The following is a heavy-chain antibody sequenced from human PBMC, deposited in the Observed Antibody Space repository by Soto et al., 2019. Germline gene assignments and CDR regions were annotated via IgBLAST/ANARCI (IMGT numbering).Heavy chain of an antibody. Sequence: GCLRPSCAASGLTSSSHGMHWVRQAPGKGLEWVAVIWYDGSNKYYADSVKGRFTISRDNSKNTLYLQMNSLRAEDTAVYYCAAYYDILTGYPWSHYYGMDVWGQGTTVTVSS. CDR1: GLTSSSHG. CDR2: IWYDGSNK. V-gene: IGHV3-33*01. D-gene: IGHD3-9*01. J-gene: IGHJ6*02. CDR3: AAYYDILTGYPWSHYYGMDV.